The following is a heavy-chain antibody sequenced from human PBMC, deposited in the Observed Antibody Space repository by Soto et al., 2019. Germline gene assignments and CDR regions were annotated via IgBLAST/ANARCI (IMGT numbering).Heavy chain of an antibody. J-gene: IGHJ6*02. CDR2: LYWDDDK. V-gene: IGHV2-5*02. Sequence: QITLKESGPTLVKPTQTLTLTCTFSGLSLRTTGVGVGWVRQPPGKALEWLALLYWDDDKRYSPSLKSRLTITKDPSEKQEVLTITTMGTVDTATYYCVQSRCGGDCLQIYSSNSYYGLDVWGQGTTVTVSS. D-gene: IGHD2-21*02. CDR1: GLSLRTTGVG. CDR3: VQSRCGGDCLQIYSSNSYYGLDV.